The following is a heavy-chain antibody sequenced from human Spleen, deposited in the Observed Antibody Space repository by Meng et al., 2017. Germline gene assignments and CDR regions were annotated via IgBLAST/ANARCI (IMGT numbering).Heavy chain of an antibody. J-gene: IGHJ5*02. CDR1: GDTFNSYA. D-gene: IGHD6-13*01. Sequence: VHVGQSGAEVKKPGSSVKVSCKASGDTFNSYAISWVRQAPGQGLEWMGGIIPILGTANNAQKFQGRVTITADESTSTAYMELSSLRSEDTAVYYCAGDLEGSWFPWGQGTLVTVSS. CDR2: IIPILGTA. V-gene: IGHV1-69*01. CDR3: AGDLEGSWFP.